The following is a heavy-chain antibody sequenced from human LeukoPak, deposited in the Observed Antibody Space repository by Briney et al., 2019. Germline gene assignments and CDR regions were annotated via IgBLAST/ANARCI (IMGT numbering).Heavy chain of an antibody. Sequence: ASVKGSCKASGYTFTSYDINWGRQATGQGLEWMGWMNPNSGNTGYAQKFQGRVTMTRNTSISTAYMELSSLRSEDTAVYYCARGSGILTGYYWFDPWGQGTLVTVSS. CDR2: MNPNSGNT. CDR1: GYTFTSYD. CDR3: ARGSGILTGYYWFDP. J-gene: IGHJ5*02. D-gene: IGHD3-9*01. V-gene: IGHV1-8*01.